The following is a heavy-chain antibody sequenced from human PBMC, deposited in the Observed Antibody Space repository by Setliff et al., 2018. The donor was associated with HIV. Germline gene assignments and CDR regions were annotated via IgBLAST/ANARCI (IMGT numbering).Heavy chain of an antibody. D-gene: IGHD3-10*01. CDR3: ARQGGYNSPLMV. Sequence: SETLSLTCIVSGASISTYSWSWIRQPPGKGLECIGYISTSGSTNYNPSLKSRVTISLDTSKNQFSLKLTSVTAADTAVYYCARQGGYNSPLMVWGQGKLVTVSS. CDR2: ISTSGST. CDR1: GASISTYS. J-gene: IGHJ4*02. V-gene: IGHV4-4*09.